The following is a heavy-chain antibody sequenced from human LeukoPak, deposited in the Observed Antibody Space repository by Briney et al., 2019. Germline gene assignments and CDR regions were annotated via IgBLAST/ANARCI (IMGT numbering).Heavy chain of an antibody. V-gene: IGHV1-18*01. CDR1: GYTFTSYG. Sequence: ASVKVSCKASGYTFTSYGISWVRQAPGQGLEWMGWISAYNGNTNYAQKLQGRVTMTTDTSTSTAYMELRSLRSDDTAVYYCARDPGSYYGSGSYYNDSYSGMDVWGQGTTVPVPS. CDR2: ISAYNGNT. CDR3: ARDPGSYYGSGSYYNDSYSGMDV. D-gene: IGHD3-10*01. J-gene: IGHJ6*02.